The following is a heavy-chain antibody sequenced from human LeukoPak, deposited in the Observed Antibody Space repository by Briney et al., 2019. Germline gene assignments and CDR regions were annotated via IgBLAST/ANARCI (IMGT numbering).Heavy chain of an antibody. CDR2: ISGSSSAI. CDR3: VRDRTLGVRDGFILA. CDR1: GFTFSAYN. Sequence: GGSLRLSCAASGFTFSAYNMIWVRQAPGKGLERLSYISGSSSAIYYADSVQGRFTISRDNAKNSLSLQMSSLRVEDTAVYYCVRDRTLGVRDGFILAWGQGTLVTVSS. V-gene: IGHV3-48*01. D-gene: IGHD5-24*01. J-gene: IGHJ5*02.